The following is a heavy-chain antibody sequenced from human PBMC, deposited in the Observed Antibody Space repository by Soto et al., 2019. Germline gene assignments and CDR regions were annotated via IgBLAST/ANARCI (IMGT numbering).Heavy chain of an antibody. Sequence: SETLSLTCIVSGESISGTIYYWGWIRQPPGKGLEWIGNIYYSGSTYYNPSLKSRVTISVDTSKNQFSLKLTSVTAADTAVYYCATLPPRIVVSLLPIPTWGQGILVTVSS. CDR3: ATLPPRIVVSLLPIPT. CDR2: IYYSGST. CDR1: GESISGTIYY. V-gene: IGHV4-39*07. D-gene: IGHD2-21*01. J-gene: IGHJ5*02.